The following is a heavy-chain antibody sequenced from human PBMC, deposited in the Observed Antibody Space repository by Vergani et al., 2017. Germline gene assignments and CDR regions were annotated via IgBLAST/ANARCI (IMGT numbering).Heavy chain of an antibody. J-gene: IGHJ2*01. D-gene: IGHD1-26*01. V-gene: IGHV4-34*01. CDR1: GGSFSGYY. CDR2: INHSGST. CDR3: ARNKWETYWYFDL. Sequence: QVQLQQWGAGLLKPSETLSLTCAVYGGSFSGYYWSWIRQPPGKGLEWIGEINHSGSTNYNPSLKSRVTISVDTSKNQFSLKLSSVIAADTAVYYCARNKWETYWYFDLWGRGTLITVSS.